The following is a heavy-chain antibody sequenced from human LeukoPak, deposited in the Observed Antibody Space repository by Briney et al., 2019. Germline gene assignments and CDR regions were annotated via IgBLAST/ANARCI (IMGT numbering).Heavy chain of an antibody. Sequence: GGSLRLSCAASGFTFSSYWMSWVRQAPGKGLEWVANIKQDGSEKYYVDSVKGRFTISRDNAKNSLYLQMNSLRAEDTAVYYWARGPVIWGRLTFYIDYWGEGTLVTVSS. D-gene: IGHD2/OR15-2a*01. CDR3: ARGPVIWGRLTFYIDY. CDR1: GFTFSSYW. J-gene: IGHJ4*02. V-gene: IGHV3-7*01. CDR2: IKQDGSEK.